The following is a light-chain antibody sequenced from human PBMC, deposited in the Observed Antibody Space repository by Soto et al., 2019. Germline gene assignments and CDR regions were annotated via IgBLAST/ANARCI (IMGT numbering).Light chain of an antibody. Sequence: DIQMTQSPSSLSASVGDRVTITCRASQGIPNCVAWYQQKPGKVPKLLIYAASTLHLGVPSRFSGSGSGTDFTLTISSLQPEDVATYYCQRYNSAPWTFGPGTKVDIK. J-gene: IGKJ1*01. CDR2: AAS. V-gene: IGKV1-27*01. CDR3: QRYNSAPWT. CDR1: QGIPNC.